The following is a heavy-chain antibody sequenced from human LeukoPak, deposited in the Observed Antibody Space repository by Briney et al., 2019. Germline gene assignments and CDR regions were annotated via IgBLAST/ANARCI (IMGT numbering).Heavy chain of an antibody. CDR2: INHSGSN. CDR3: ARGGPDYYDSSGYYFEYDY. V-gene: IGHV4-34*01. CDR1: GGSFSGYY. Sequence: PSETLSLTCAVYGGSFSGYYWSWIRQPPGKGLEWIGEINHSGSNNYNPSLKSRVTISVDTSKNQFSLKLSYVTAADTAVYYCARGGPDYYDSSGYYFEYDYWGQGTLVTVSS. D-gene: IGHD3-22*01. J-gene: IGHJ4*02.